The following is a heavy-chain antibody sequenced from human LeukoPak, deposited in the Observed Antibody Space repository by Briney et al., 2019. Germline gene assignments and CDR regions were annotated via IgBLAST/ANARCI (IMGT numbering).Heavy chain of an antibody. D-gene: IGHD3-10*01. CDR1: GFTFSSYW. Sequence: PGGSLRLSCAASGFTFSSYWMHWVRQAPGKGLEWVSGISWNSGSIGYADSVKGRFTISRDNAKNSLYLQMNSLRAEDMALYYCAKDGQKRFGELFSGYYYYMDVWGKGTTVTVSS. J-gene: IGHJ6*03. CDR2: ISWNSGSI. CDR3: AKDGQKRFGELFSGYYYYMDV. V-gene: IGHV3-9*03.